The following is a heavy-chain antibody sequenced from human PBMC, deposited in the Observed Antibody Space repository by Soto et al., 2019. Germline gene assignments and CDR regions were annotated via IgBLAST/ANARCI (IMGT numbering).Heavy chain of an antibody. CDR2: MNTNSGNT. V-gene: IGHV1-8*02. D-gene: IGHD4-17*01. J-gene: IGHJ4*02. CDR1: GYTFTSYD. Sequence: QVQLVQSGAEVKKPGASVKVSCKASGYTFTSYDINWVRQATGQGLEWMGWMNTNSGNTGYAQKFQAIVIMTRNTSISTAYMELSSMRSEDTAVYYCARTLYGDNVDYWGQGTLVTVSS. CDR3: ARTLYGDNVDY.